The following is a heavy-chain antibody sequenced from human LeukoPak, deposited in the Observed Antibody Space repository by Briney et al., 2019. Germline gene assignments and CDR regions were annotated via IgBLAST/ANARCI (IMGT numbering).Heavy chain of an antibody. V-gene: IGHV4-4*07. CDR3: ARASITIFLRDAFDI. J-gene: IGHJ3*02. Sequence: SESLSLTCTVSGDSISSYYWSWIRQPAGKGLEWIGRIYTSGSTNYNPSLKSRVTMSVDTSKNQFSLKLSSVTAADTAVYYCARASITIFLRDAFDIWGQGTMVTVSS. CDR2: IYTSGST. CDR1: GDSISSYY. D-gene: IGHD3-9*01.